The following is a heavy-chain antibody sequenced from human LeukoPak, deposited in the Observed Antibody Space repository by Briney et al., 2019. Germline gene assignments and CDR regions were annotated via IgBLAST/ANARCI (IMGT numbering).Heavy chain of an antibody. CDR2: IYSRGGM. D-gene: IGHD3-10*01. J-gene: IGHJ6*03. V-gene: IGHV3-66*01. CDR1: GFTVSGTY. Sequence: PGGSLRLSCAASGFTVSGTYMAWVRQAPGKWRAWVSAIYSRGGMCDAASVRGRFPISRDNSRNTLDLQMNSLRLEDTAVYYCVKGSGIPGRHGYYYYLDAWGNGTTVTVSS. CDR3: VKGSGIPGRHGYYYYLDA.